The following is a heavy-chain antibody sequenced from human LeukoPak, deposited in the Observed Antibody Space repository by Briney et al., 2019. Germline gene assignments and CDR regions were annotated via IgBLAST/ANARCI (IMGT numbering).Heavy chain of an antibody. J-gene: IGHJ6*02. CDR2: IIPIFGTA. CDR3: AREFGGTAMVPLSYYGMDV. V-gene: IGHV1-69*13. Sequence: SVKVSCKASGYTFTSYYMHWVRQAPGQGLEWMGGIIPIFGTANYAQKFQGRVTITADESTSTAYMELSSLRSEDTAVYYCAREFGGTAMVPLSYYGMDVWGQGTTVTVSS. CDR1: GYTFTSYY. D-gene: IGHD5-18*01.